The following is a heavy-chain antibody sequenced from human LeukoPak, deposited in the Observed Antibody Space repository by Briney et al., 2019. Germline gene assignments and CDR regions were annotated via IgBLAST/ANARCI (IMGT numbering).Heavy chain of an antibody. CDR2: ISGSGGST. CDR1: GFTFSSYA. D-gene: IGHD3-10*01. V-gene: IGHV3-23*01. J-gene: IGHJ4*02. Sequence: GGSLRLSCAASGFTFSSYAMSWVRQAPGKGLEWVSAISGSGGSTYYADSVKGRFTISRDNSKNTLYLQMNSLRAEDTAVYRCAKALRRYYYGSGSLPTLFDYWGQGTLVTVSS. CDR3: AKALRRYYYGSGSLPTLFDY.